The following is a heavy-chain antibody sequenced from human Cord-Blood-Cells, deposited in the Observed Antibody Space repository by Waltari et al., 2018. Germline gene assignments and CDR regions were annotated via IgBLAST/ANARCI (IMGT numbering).Heavy chain of an antibody. CDR3: AKDRLNWGWGGDYFDY. CDR2: ISGSGGST. V-gene: IGHV3-23*01. CDR1: GFTCSSYS. Sequence: EVQLLESGGGLVQPGGSVRRSCAGSGFTCSSYSLIRVRQSPGKGLEWVSVISGSGGSTYSADSVKGRFTISRDNSKNTLYLQMNSLGAEDTAVYYCAKDRLNWGWGGDYFDYWGQGTLVTVSS. D-gene: IGHD7-27*01. J-gene: IGHJ4*02.